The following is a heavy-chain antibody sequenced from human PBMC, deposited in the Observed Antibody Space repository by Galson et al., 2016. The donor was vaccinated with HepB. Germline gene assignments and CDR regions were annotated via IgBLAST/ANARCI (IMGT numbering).Heavy chain of an antibody. D-gene: IGHD7-27*01. Sequence: SLRLSCAASGFTVSSNYMSWVSQAPGKGLEWVSIIYRGDTSFYTDSVKGRFTIPRDDSRNTLYRQMNSLRAEDTAVYYWATVDKNWGSNYFDFWGQGTLVTVSS. CDR3: ATVDKNWGSNYFDF. CDR2: IYRGDTS. J-gene: IGHJ4*02. CDR1: GFTVSSNY. V-gene: IGHV3-53*01.